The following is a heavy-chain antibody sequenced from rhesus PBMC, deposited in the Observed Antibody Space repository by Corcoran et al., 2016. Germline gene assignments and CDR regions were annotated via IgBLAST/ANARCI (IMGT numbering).Heavy chain of an antibody. D-gene: IGHD4-23*01. V-gene: IGHV4-160*01. J-gene: IGHJ1*01. CDR1: GGSISSYW. CDR2: IYGGGGYT. Sequence: QVQLQESGPGVVKPSETLSLTCAVSGGSISSYWWGWIRQPPGKGLEWIGQIYGGGGYTNHNPSLKMRVTISSDTSKSQFSLKLSSVTAADTAVYYCAKDIGGIGRRVTTPGYFEFWGQGALVTVSS. CDR3: AKDIGGIGRRVTTPGYFEF.